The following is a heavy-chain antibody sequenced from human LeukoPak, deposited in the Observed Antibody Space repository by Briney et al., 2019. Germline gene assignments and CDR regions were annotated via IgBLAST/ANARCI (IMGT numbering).Heavy chain of an antibody. CDR1: GYSISSGYY. D-gene: IGHD3-3*01. CDR2: IYHSGST. Sequence: PSETLSLTCAVSGYSISSGYYWGWIRQPPGKGLEWIGSIYHSGSTYYNPSLKSRVTISVDTSKNQFSLKLSSVTAADTAVYYCAGLDDFRSGYSPDDYWGQGTLVTVSS. V-gene: IGHV4-38-2*01. J-gene: IGHJ4*02. CDR3: AGLDDFRSGYSPDDY.